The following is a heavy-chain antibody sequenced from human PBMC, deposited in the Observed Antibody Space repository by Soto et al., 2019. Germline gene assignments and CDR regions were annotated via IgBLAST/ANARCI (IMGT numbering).Heavy chain of an antibody. CDR1: GFTFSNAW. CDR3: TTVPWAWCLAPCDY. CDR2: ITSKTYGGTT. V-gene: IGHV3-15*01. J-gene: IGHJ4*02. D-gene: IGHD2-21*02. Sequence: EVPLVASGGGLVKPGGSLRLSCAASGFTFSNAWMSWVRQAPGKGLEWVVRITSKTYGGTTDYAAPVDGRFTISRDDSQNTLYLQMNSLKTADTAVYYCTTVPWAWCLAPCDYWGQGTLVTVAS.